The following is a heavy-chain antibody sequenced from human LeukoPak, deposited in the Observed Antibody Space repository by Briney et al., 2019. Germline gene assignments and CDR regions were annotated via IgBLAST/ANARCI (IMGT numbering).Heavy chain of an antibody. J-gene: IGHJ6*03. CDR3: TRDQRSGYSGYDYYYYYYMDV. V-gene: IGHV4-39*07. D-gene: IGHD5-12*01. CDR1: GGSISSSSYY. CDR2: IYYSGST. Sequence: EPSETLSLTCTVSGGSISSSSYYWGWIRQPPGKGLEWIGSIYYSGSTYYNPSLKSRFTISVDTSKNQFSLKLGSVTAAGTAVYYCTRDQRSGYSGYDYYYYYYMDVWGKGTTVTVSS.